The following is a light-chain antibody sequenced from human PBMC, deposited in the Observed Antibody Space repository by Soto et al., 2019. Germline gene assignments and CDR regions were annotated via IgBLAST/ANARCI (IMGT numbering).Light chain of an antibody. CDR3: QQYGSSLIT. Sequence: EIVLTPSPGTLSLSLGERATRSCRASQSVSSSYLAWYQQKPGQAPRLLIYGASSRATGIPDRFSGSGSGTDFTLTISRLEPEDFAVYYCQQYGSSLITFGQGTRLEIK. J-gene: IGKJ5*01. CDR2: GAS. V-gene: IGKV3-20*01. CDR1: QSVSSSY.